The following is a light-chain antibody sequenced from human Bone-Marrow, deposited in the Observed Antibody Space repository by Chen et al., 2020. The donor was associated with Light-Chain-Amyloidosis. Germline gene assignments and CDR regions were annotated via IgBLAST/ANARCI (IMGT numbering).Light chain of an antibody. CDR1: QSLDNW. CDR2: KAS. J-gene: IGKJ5*01. V-gene: IGKV1-5*03. CDR3: QQYNTRSIT. Sequence: DIQMTQSPSTLSASVGDSVTITCRGSQSLDNWLAWYQQKPGKAPKLLIYKASTLVSGVPSRFSGRGAGTEFTLTISSLQPDDFATYYCQQYNTRSITFGQGTRLEIK.